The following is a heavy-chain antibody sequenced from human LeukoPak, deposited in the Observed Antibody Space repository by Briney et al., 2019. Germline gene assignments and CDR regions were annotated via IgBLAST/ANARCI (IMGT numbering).Heavy chain of an antibody. CDR2: MNPNSGNT. Sequence: ASVKVSCKASGYTLTSYDINWVRQATGQGLEWMGWMNPNSGNTGYAQKFQGRVTMTRNTSISTAYMELSSLRSEDTAVYYCARPLGYCTNGVCYGSYNWFDPWGQGTLVTVSS. CDR1: GYTLTSYD. CDR3: ARPLGYCTNGVCYGSYNWFDP. J-gene: IGHJ5*02. V-gene: IGHV1-8*01. D-gene: IGHD2-8*01.